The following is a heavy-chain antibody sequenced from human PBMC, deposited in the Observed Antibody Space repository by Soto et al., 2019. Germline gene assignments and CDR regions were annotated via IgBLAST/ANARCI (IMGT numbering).Heavy chain of an antibody. CDR1: VGSFRNFG. V-gene: IGHV1-69*13. J-gene: IGHJ4*02. D-gene: IGHD5-12*01. Sequence: SVKVSCKCSVGSFRNFGSRWVRQAPGQGLEWMGGIVPVFGRPNYAQRFRGRLTITADESTSTGYMELISLRSDDTAVYYCAREGSGYNVWGQGTQVTVSS. CDR2: IVPVFGRP. CDR3: AREGSGYNV.